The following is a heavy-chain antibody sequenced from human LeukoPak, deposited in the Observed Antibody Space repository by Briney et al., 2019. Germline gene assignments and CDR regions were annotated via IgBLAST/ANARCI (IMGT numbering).Heavy chain of an antibody. Sequence: MAGGSLRLSCAASGFTFSDEYMSWIRQAPGKGLEWVSYVSNSGSYTNYADSVKGRFTISRDNAKSSLYLQMNSVRAEDTAVYYCARSRGAGPGAHFDYWGQGTLVTVSS. CDR3: ARSRGAGPGAHFDY. CDR2: VSNSGSYT. D-gene: IGHD6-19*01. V-gene: IGHV3-11*03. CDR1: GFTFSDEY. J-gene: IGHJ4*02.